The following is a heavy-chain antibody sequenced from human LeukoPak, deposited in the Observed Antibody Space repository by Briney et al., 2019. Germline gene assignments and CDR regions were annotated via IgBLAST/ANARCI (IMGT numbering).Heavy chain of an antibody. CDR1: GFTFSTYE. CDR3: ARGYSGYFYY. Sequence: PGGSLRLSCAASGFTFSTYEMNWVRQAPGKGLEWVSYISSSGRTIYYADSVKGRFTISRDNAKNTLYLQMNSLRAEDTAVYYCARGYSGYFYYWGQGTLVTVSS. CDR2: ISSSGRTI. D-gene: IGHD5-12*01. V-gene: IGHV3-48*03. J-gene: IGHJ4*02.